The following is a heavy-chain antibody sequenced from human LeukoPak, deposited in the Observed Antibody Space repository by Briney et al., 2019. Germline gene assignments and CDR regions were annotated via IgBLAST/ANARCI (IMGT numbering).Heavy chain of an antibody. CDR3: AKIKTTFGVVTHAFDI. V-gene: IGHV4-59*01. CDR1: GGSISSYY. J-gene: IGHJ3*02. Sequence: PSETLSLTCTVSGGSISSYYWYWIRQPPGKGLEWIGYIYHQAGTEYNPSLKNRVAISVDTSKNQSSLKLSSVTAADTAVYYCAKIKTTFGVVTHAFDIWGQGTIVTVS. D-gene: IGHD3-3*01. CDR2: IYHQAGT.